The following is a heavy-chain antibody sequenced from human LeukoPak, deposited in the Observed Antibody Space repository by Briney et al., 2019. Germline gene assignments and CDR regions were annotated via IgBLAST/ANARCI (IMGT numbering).Heavy chain of an antibody. Sequence: GGSLRLSCAASGFTFSRHAMSWVRPAPGRGREWVSTIDRSGDDTYYRDSVKGRFTISRDNSKSTLYLQMYSLRAEDTSIYYCAKGGDELDYWGLGTLVTVSS. CDR3: AKGGDELDY. V-gene: IGHV3-23*01. CDR1: GFTFSRHA. D-gene: IGHD7-27*01. CDR2: IDRSGDDT. J-gene: IGHJ4*02.